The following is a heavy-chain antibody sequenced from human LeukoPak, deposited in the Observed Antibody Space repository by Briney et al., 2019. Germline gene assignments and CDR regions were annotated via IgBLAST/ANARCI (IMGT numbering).Heavy chain of an antibody. J-gene: IGHJ3*02. CDR1: GYTFTGYY. CDR3: AREANDSSGYYPKHDAFDI. Sequence: GASVKVSCKASGYTFTGYYMHWVRQAPGQGLEWKGWINPNSGGTNYAQKFQGRVTMTRDTSISTAYMELSRLRSDDTAVYYCAREANDSSGYYPKHDAFDIWGQGTMVTVSS. D-gene: IGHD3-22*01. V-gene: IGHV1-2*02. CDR2: INPNSGGT.